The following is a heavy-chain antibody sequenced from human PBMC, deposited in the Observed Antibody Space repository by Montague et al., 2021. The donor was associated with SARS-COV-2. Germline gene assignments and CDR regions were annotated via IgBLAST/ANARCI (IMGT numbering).Heavy chain of an antibody. Sequence: SETLSLTCTVSGGSISSSNYYWDWIRQPPEKGLEWIGSIYDSGSTYYNPSLKSRVTISVDTPKNHFSLKLSSVTAADTAVYYCARRGRKLLPVATTIGGFDIWGQGTMVTVSS. J-gene: IGHJ3*02. CDR3: ARRGRKLLPVATTIGGFDI. CDR2: IYDSGST. D-gene: IGHD5-12*01. CDR1: GGSISSSNYY. V-gene: IGHV4-39*02.